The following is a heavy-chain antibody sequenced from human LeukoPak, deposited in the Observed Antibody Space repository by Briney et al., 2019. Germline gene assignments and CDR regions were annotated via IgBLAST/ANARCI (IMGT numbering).Heavy chain of an antibody. CDR1: GYTLTELS. V-gene: IGHV1-24*01. J-gene: IGHJ4*02. CDR3: ATDRHGWPYSSSLTPLCY. D-gene: IGHD6-13*01. Sequence: ASVKVSCKVSGYTLTELSMHWVRQAPGKGLEWMGGFDPEDGETIYAQKFQGRVTITEDTSTDTAYMELSSLRSEDTAVYYCATDRHGWPYSSSLTPLCYWGQGTLVTVSS. CDR2: FDPEDGET.